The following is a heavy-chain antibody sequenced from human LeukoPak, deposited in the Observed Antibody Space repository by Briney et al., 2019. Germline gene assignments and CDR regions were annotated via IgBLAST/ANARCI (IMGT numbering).Heavy chain of an antibody. CDR1: EDTFRNTYG. V-gene: IGHV3-23*01. CDR3: AKAGYCNGGTCYGNFAY. J-gene: IGHJ4*02. D-gene: IGHD2-15*01. Sequence: GGSLRLSCAASEDTFRNTYGMNWVRQAPGKGLEWVSGISGSGRNTYYADSVECRFTISRDTSKNTLYLQMNSLRAEDTAIYFCAKAGYCNGGTCYGNFAYWGQGTLVTVSS. CDR2: ISGSGRNT.